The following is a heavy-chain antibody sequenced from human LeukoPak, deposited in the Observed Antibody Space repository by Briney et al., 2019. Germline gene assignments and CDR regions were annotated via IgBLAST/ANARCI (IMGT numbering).Heavy chain of an antibody. V-gene: IGHV1-8*01. CDR3: ARIPRWGPST. Sequence: GTSVTVSCKASGYTFTSYDINWVRQATGHGLEWMGWMNPYSGDTGSAQKFQGRVTMTRNISITTAYMELTSLTSEDTALYFCARIPRWGPSTWGQGTLVTVSS. CDR2: MNPYSGDT. J-gene: IGHJ4*02. CDR1: GYTFTSYD. D-gene: IGHD5/OR15-5a*01.